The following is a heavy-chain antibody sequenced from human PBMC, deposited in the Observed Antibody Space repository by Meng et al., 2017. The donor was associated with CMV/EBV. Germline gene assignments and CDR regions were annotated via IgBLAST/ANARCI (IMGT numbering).Heavy chain of an antibody. CDR1: ESAFSSYS. CDR3: ARGGY. J-gene: IGHJ4*02. V-gene: IGHV3-21*01. CDR2: ISSSRSSL. Sequence: VEQGEYGDSLCEPGGSLRISCAACESAFSSYSMNWVRQAPGKGLEWVSSISSSRSSLYYADSVKGRFTISRDNAKNSLYLQMNSLRVEDTAVYYCARGGYWGQGTLVTVSS.